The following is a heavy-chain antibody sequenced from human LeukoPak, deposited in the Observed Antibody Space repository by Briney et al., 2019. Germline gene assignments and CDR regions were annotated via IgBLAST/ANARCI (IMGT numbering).Heavy chain of an antibody. CDR1: GYTFTGYY. CDR2: MNPNSGNT. V-gene: IGHV1-2*02. CDR3: ARDLLPAAIEDAFDI. J-gene: IGHJ3*02. Sequence: ASVKVSCKASGYTFTGYYMHWVRQATGQGLEWMGWMNPNSGNTGYAQKFQGRVTMTRDTSISTAYMELSRLRSDDTAVYYCARDLLPAAIEDAFDIWGQGTMVTVSS. D-gene: IGHD2-2*01.